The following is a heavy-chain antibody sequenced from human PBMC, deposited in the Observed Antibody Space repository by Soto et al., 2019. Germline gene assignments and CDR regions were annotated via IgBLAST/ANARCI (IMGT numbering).Heavy chain of an antibody. CDR3: VPHHPDSGGYFDS. CDR2: INPKNGAT. CDR1: GYTFSGNY. Sequence: ASVKVSCKASGYTFSGNYMHWVRQAPGHGLEWMAWINPKNGATKYAQKFQGRVTLTWDTSISTGYMEVSRLRTDDTAVFYCVPHHPDSGGYFDSWGQGTLVTVSS. J-gene: IGHJ4*02. V-gene: IGHV1-2*02. D-gene: IGHD3-22*01.